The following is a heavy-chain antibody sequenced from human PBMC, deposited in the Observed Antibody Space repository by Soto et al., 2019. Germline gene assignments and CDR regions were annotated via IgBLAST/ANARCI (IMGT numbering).Heavy chain of an antibody. V-gene: IGHV3-66*01. D-gene: IGHD2-15*01. CDR3: ATRQDIVVVVAAFVI. J-gene: IGHJ3*02. CDR2: IYSGGST. CDR1: GFTVSSNY. Sequence: PGGSLRLSCAASGFTVSSNYMSWVRQAPGKGLEWVSVIYSGGSTYYADSVKGRFTISRDNSKNTLYLQMNSLRAEDTAVYYCATRQDIVVVVAAFVIWGQGTMVTVSS.